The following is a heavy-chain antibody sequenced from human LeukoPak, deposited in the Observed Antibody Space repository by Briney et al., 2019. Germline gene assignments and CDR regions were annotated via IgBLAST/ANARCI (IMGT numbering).Heavy chain of an antibody. CDR2: ISYDGSNK. V-gene: IGHV3-30*04. CDR3: AKEVPGLVVPDY. CDR1: GFTFSSYA. D-gene: IGHD2-21*01. Sequence: GGSLRLSCAASGFTFSSYAMHWVRQAPGKGLEWVAVISYDGSNKYYADSVKGRFTISRDNSKNTLYLQMNSLRAEDTAVYYCAKEVPGLVVPDYWGQGTLVTVSS. J-gene: IGHJ4*02.